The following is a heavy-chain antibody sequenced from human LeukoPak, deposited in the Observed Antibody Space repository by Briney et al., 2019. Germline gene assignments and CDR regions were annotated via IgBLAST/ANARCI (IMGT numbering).Heavy chain of an antibody. CDR2: IYHSGST. J-gene: IGHJ3*02. Sequence: SETLSLTCTVSGGSISSGGYYWSWIRQPPGKGLEWIGYIYHSGSTYYNPSLKSRVTISVDRSKNQFSLKLSSVTAADTAVYYCARPHQSSDYDFWSGYSSGAFDIWGQGTMVTVSS. D-gene: IGHD3-3*01. CDR1: GGSISSGGYY. CDR3: ARPHQSSDYDFWSGYSSGAFDI. V-gene: IGHV4-30-2*01.